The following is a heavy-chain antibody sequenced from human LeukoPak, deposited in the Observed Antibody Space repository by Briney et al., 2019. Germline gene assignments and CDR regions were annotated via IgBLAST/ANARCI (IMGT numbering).Heavy chain of an antibody. CDR2: IYYSGNT. Sequence: PSETLSLTCTVSGGSISSGDYYWSWIRQPPGKGLEWIGYIYYSGNTYYNPSLKSRGTISVDTSKNQFSLKLISVTAADTAVYYCARVTGGIAAGYWGQGTLVTVSS. V-gene: IGHV4-30-4*08. CDR1: GGSISSGDYY. J-gene: IGHJ4*02. CDR3: ARVTGGIAAGY. D-gene: IGHD6-13*01.